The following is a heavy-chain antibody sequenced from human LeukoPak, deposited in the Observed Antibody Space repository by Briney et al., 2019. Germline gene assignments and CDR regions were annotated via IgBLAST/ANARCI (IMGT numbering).Heavy chain of an antibody. J-gene: IGHJ4*02. D-gene: IGHD6-19*01. CDR2: IYPGDSNI. V-gene: IGHV5-51*01. CDR3: ARNLITVAALSPFDY. CDR1: GHTFTNNW. Sequence: GESLKISCKGSGHTFTNNWIAWVRQMPGKGLEWMGSIYPGDSNIRYNPAFQGQVTISADKSISTAYLQWSSLKASDTAMYYCARNLITVAALSPFDYWGQGSLVTVSS.